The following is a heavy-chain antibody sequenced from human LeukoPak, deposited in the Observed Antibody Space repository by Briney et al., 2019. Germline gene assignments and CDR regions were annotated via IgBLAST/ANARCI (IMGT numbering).Heavy chain of an antibody. CDR3: TRGDTYYDFWSGYYSLY. CDR2: IRIKAYGGTT. CDR1: GFTFGDYA. J-gene: IGHJ4*02. D-gene: IGHD3-3*01. Sequence: GGSLRLSCTASGFTFGDYAMSWVRQAPGKGLEWVGFIRIKAYGGTTEYAASVKGRFTISRDDSKSIAYLQMNSLKTEDTAVYYCTRGDTYYDFWSGYYSLYWGQGTLVTVSS. V-gene: IGHV3-49*04.